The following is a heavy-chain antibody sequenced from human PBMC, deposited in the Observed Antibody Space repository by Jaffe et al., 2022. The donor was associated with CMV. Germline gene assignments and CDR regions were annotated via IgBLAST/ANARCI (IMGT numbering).Heavy chain of an antibody. Sequence: QVQLVQSGAEVKKAGASVKLSCKGSGYTFSSYGIDWVRQAPGQSLEWMGSINAANDNPQYSQKFQDRVTITWDTSASTAYMELSGLRSEDTAVYYCARYTVQTSSSNPRDSRYYYYLDVWGKGTTVTVSS. J-gene: IGHJ6*03. D-gene: IGHD6-6*01. V-gene: IGHV1-3*01. CDR3: ARYTVQTSSSNPRDSRYYYYLDV. CDR2: INAANDNP. CDR1: GYTFSSYG.